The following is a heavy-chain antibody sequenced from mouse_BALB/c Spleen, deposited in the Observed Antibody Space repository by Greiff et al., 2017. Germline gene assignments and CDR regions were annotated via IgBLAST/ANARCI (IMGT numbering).Heavy chain of an antibody. CDR3: ATGGLRRGFAY. D-gene: IGHD2-4*01. Sequence: VQLQQSGAELAKPGASVKMSCKASGYTFTSYWMHWVKQRPGQGLEWIGYINPSTGYTEYNQKFKDKATLTADKSSSTAYMQLSSLTSEDSAVYYCATGGLRRGFAYWGQGTLVTVSA. V-gene: IGHV1-7*01. CDR1: GYTFTSYW. CDR2: INPSTGYT. J-gene: IGHJ3*01.